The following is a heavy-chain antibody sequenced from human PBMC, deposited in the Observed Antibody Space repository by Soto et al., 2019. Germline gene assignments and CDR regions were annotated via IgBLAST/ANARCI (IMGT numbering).Heavy chain of an antibody. CDR2: INPNSGDT. CDR1: GYTFTGQY. V-gene: IGHV1-2*02. J-gene: IGHJ6*02. Sequence: ASVKVSCKASGYTFTGQYMHWVRQAPGQGLEWMGWINPNSGDTNYAQKFQGRVTMTRDTSIGTAYMELSSLRSNDTAIYYCARESSGITLYGMDVWGQGTAVTVSS. D-gene: IGHD1-7*01. CDR3: ARESSGITLYGMDV.